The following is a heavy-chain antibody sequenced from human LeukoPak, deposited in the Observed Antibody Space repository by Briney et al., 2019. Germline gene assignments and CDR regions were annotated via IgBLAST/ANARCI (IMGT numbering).Heavy chain of an antibody. V-gene: IGHV1-2*02. Sequence: ASVKVSCKVSGYTFTGYYMHWVRQAPGQGLEWMGWINPNSGGTNYAQKFQGRVTMTRDTSISTAYMELSRLRSDDTAVYYCARGLLEWLTVNWFDPWGQGTLVTVSS. CDR2: INPNSGGT. J-gene: IGHJ5*02. D-gene: IGHD3-3*01. CDR1: GYTFTGYY. CDR3: ARGLLEWLTVNWFDP.